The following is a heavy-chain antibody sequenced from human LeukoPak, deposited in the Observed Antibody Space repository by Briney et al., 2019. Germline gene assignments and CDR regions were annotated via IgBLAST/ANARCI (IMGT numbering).Heavy chain of an antibody. Sequence: SQTLSLTCTVSGGSISSGGYYWSWIRQHPGKGLEWIGYIYYSGSTYYNPSLKSRVTISVDTSKNQFSLKLSSVTAADTAVYYCARIPYCSGGSCYEPYFDYWGQGTLVTVSS. V-gene: IGHV4-31*03. CDR3: ARIPYCSGGSCYEPYFDY. CDR1: GGSISSGGYY. D-gene: IGHD2-15*01. CDR2: IYYSGST. J-gene: IGHJ4*02.